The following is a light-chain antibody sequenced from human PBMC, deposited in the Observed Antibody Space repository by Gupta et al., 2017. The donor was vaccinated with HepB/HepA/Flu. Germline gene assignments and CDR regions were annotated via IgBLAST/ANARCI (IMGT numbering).Light chain of an antibody. Sequence: DIQMTQSPSTLSASVGDRVTITCRASQSISNCLAWYQQKAGKAPKLLIYKASSLESGVPSRFSGSGSGTEFTLTISSLQPDDFATYYCQQYNSQGTFGQGTKVEIK. J-gene: IGKJ1*01. CDR2: KAS. V-gene: IGKV1-5*03. CDR1: QSISNC. CDR3: QQYNSQGT.